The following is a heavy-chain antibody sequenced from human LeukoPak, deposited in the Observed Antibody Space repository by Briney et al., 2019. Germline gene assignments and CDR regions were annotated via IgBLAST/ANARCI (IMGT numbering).Heavy chain of an antibody. V-gene: IGHV4-39*02. J-gene: IGHJ4*02. CDR3: AKTYYYDPFDY. Sequence: EASETLSLTCTVSGGSTSNSGYYWGWIRQPPGKGLEWIGNIYYSGSTYSNPSLKSRVTISVDTSKNHFSLKLSSVTAADTAIYYCAKTYYYDPFDYWGQGTLVTVSS. CDR1: GGSTSNSGYY. CDR2: IYYSGST. D-gene: IGHD3-22*01.